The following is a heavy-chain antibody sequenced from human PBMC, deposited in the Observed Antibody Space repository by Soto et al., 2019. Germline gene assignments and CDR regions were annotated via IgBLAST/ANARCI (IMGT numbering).Heavy chain of an antibody. CDR3: ARDYDSSGYGDY. Sequence: ASVKVSCKASGYTFTSYARQWVRQAPGQRLEWMGWINAGNGNTNYAQKLQGRVTMTTDTSTSTAYMELRSLRSDDTAVYYCARDYDSSGYGDYWGQGTLVTVSS. V-gene: IGHV1-3*01. J-gene: IGHJ4*02. CDR2: INAGNGNT. CDR1: GYTFTSYA. D-gene: IGHD3-22*01.